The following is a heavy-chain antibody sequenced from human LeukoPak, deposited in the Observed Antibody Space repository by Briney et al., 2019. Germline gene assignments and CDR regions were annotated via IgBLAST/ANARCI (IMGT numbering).Heavy chain of an antibody. CDR3: ASGGSTSFDF. D-gene: IGHD3-3*01. CDR1: GYTVTGYY. V-gene: IGHV1-2*02. CDR2: ISANSGAT. J-gene: IGHJ4*02. Sequence: ASVKVSCKASGYTVTGYYMHWVRQAPGQGLEWMTWISANSGATKFAPRFQGRVTTTRDTSTRTFYMELSRLTYDDTAVYFCASGGSTSFDFWGQGTLVTVSS.